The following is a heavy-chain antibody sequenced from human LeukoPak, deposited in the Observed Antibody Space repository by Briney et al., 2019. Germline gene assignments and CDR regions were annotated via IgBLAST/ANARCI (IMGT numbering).Heavy chain of an antibody. CDR1: GFTFSDHW. Sequence: GGSLRLSCAASGFTFSDHWMSWVRQAPGKGLEWVANIKRDGSEEYYVDSVKGRFTISRDNAKNSLFLQMTSLRVEDTAVYYCARDNWELRGFDYWGQGTLVTVSS. V-gene: IGHV3-7*01. D-gene: IGHD1-7*01. J-gene: IGHJ4*02. CDR3: ARDNWELRGFDY. CDR2: IKRDGSEE.